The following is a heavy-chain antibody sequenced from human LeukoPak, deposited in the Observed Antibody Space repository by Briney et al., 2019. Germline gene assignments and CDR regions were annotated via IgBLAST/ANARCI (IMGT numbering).Heavy chain of an antibody. CDR2: SYYSGST. Sequence: TLSLTCTVSGGSISSGGYYWSWMRQHPGKGLEWIGYSYYSGSTYYNPSLKSRVTISVDTSKNQFSLKLSSVTAADTAVYYCARVGCSGGSCYSRYYFDYWGQGTLVTVSS. D-gene: IGHD2-15*01. CDR1: GGSISSGGYY. J-gene: IGHJ4*02. V-gene: IGHV4-31*03. CDR3: ARVGCSGGSCYSRYYFDY.